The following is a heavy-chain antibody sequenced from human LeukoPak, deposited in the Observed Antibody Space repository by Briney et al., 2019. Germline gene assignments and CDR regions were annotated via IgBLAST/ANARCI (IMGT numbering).Heavy chain of an antibody. CDR1: GFSFDEHG. J-gene: IGHJ4*02. CDR3: ARAPITSPFYFDY. D-gene: IGHD2-2*01. Sequence: GGSLRLSCTASGFSFDEHGMSWVRQVPGKGLEWVSGINWSGGSTGYADPLRGRFTISRDNAKNSLYLQMDSLRAEDTALYYCARAPITSPFYFDYWGQGTLVTASS. V-gene: IGHV3-20*04. CDR2: INWSGGST.